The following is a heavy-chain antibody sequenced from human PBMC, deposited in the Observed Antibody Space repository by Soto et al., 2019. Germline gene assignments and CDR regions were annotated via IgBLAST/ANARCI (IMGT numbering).Heavy chain of an antibody. CDR1: GAWITRGYH. D-gene: IGHD2-15*01. Sequence: SERLSRTCAASGAWITRGYHSGAFPQPTGKALQWIGSIYHSGTTYYNPSLKSRVTISVDTSKNQFSLKLSSVTAADTAVYYCARDLGVMVESITEASERCLDPGGPATPIPVSS. CDR3: ARDLGVMVESITEASERCLDP. CDR2: IYHSGTT. V-gene: IGHV4-38-2*02. J-gene: IGHJ5*02.